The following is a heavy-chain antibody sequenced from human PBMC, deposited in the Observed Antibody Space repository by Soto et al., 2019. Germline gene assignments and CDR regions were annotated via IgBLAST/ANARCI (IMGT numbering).Heavy chain of an antibody. V-gene: IGHV5-51*01. CDR3: ARFLTVRYYGSGSSRYMDV. CDR1: GYSFTRYW. J-gene: IGHJ6*03. CDR2: IYPGDSDT. Sequence: GESLKISCKVSGYSFTRYWIGWVRQMPGKGLEWMGIIYPGDSDTRYSPSFQGQVTISADKSISTAYLQWSSLKASDTAMYYWARFLTVRYYGSGSSRYMDVWAKGPRSPSP. D-gene: IGHD3-10*01.